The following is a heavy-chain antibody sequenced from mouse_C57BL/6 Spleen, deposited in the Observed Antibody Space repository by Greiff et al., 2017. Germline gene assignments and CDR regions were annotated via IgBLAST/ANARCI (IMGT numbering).Heavy chain of an antibody. Sequence: VQLQQSGAELVRPGASVTLSCKASGYTFTDYEMHWVKQTPVHGLEWIGAIDPETGGTAYNQKFKGKAILTADKSSSTAYMERRSRTSDGSAVYYCTREKTTVVATDLDYWGQGTTLTVSS. CDR1: GYTFTDYE. CDR3: TREKTTVVATDLDY. J-gene: IGHJ2*01. V-gene: IGHV1-15*01. CDR2: IDPETGGT. D-gene: IGHD1-1*01.